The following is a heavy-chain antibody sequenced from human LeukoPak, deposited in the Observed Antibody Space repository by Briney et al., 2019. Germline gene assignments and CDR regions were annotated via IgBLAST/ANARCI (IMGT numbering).Heavy chain of an antibody. CDR3: ARPIITGTPDAFDT. J-gene: IGHJ3*02. V-gene: IGHV4-59*08. CDR1: GGSISSYY. D-gene: IGHD1-20*01. Sequence: SETLSLTCTVPGGSISSYYWSWIRQTPGKGLEWIGYIYYSGSTNYNPSLKSRVTISVDTSKNQFSLKLSSVTAADTAVYYCARPIITGTPDAFDTWGQGTMVTVSS. CDR2: IYYSGST.